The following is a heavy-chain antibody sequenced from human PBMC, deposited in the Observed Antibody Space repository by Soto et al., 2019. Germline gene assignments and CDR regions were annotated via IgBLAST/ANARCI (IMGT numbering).Heavy chain of an antibody. D-gene: IGHD3-16*02. CDR3: ARDRRLSKFDP. J-gene: IGHJ5*02. V-gene: IGHV4-30-4*01. CDR2: IYYSGST. CDR1: GGSISSGDYY. Sequence: KPSETLSLTCTVSGGSISSGDYYWSWIRQPPGKGLEWIGYIYYSGSTYYNPSLKSRVTISVDTSKNQFSLKLSSVTAADTAVYYCARDRRLSKFDPWGQGTLVTVSS.